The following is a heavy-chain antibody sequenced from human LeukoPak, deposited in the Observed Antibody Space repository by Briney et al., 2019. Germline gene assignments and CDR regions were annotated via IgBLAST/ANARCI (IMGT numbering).Heavy chain of an antibody. CDR3: ARGRGYYSSTSCSDYYYYGMDV. V-gene: IGHV4-34*01. CDR1: GGSFSGYY. Sequence: PSETLSLTCAVYGGSFSGYYWSWIRQPPGKGLEWIGEINHSGSTNYNPSLKSRVTVSVDTSKNQFSLKLSSVTAADTAVYYCARGRGYYSSTSCSDYYYYGMDVWGQGTTVTVSS. J-gene: IGHJ6*02. CDR2: INHSGST. D-gene: IGHD2-2*01.